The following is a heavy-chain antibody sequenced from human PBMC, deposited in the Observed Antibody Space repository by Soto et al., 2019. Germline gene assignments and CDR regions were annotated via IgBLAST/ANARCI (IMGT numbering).Heavy chain of an antibody. D-gene: IGHD6-6*01. CDR1: GYTFLSHG. J-gene: IGHJ5*02. Sequence: ASVKVSCKASGYTFLSHGISWVRQAPGQGLEWMGWISPYNGNTKYAQKVQGRVTLTTDTSTRTAYMELRNLKPDDTAVYYCARIAARPPGWFDPWGQGTLVTFSS. CDR2: ISPYNGNT. V-gene: IGHV1-18*04. CDR3: ARIAARPPGWFDP.